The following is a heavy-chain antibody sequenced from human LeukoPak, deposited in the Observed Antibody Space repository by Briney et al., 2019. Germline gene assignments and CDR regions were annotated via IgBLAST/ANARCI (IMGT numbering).Heavy chain of an antibody. CDR2: INHSGST. Sequence: SETLSLTCAVYGGSFSGYYWSWIRQPPGKGLAWIAEINHSGSTNYNPSLKNRVTISVDTSKNQFSLQLSSVTAADTAVYYCARGYRAQTLVDTAIETYWGQGTLVTVSS. CDR3: ARGYRAQTLVDTAIETY. D-gene: IGHD5-18*01. V-gene: IGHV4-34*01. CDR1: GGSFSGYY. J-gene: IGHJ4*02.